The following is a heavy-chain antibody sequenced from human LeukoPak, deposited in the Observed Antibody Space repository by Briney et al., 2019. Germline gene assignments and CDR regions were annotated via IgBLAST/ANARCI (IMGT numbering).Heavy chain of an antibody. Sequence: SETLSLTCTVSGGSISSYYWSWIRQPPGKGLDWMGYIYYSGSTNYNPSLKSRVTISVDTSKNQFSLKLSSVTAADTAVYYCARREMATIPDAFDIWGQGTMVTVSS. CDR2: IYYSGST. CDR1: GGSISSYY. J-gene: IGHJ3*02. CDR3: ARREMATIPDAFDI. D-gene: IGHD5-24*01. V-gene: IGHV4-59*08.